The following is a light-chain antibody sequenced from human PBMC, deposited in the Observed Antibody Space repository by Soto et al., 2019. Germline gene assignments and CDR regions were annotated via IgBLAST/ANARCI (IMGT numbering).Light chain of an antibody. CDR3: QQLNSFPIT. Sequence: DIQLTQSPSFLSASVLDRVTIXCRASQGISSYLAWYQQKPGKAPKLLIYAASTLQSGVPSRFSGSGSGTEFTLTISSLQPEDFATYYCQQLNSFPITFGQGTRLEIK. CDR2: AAS. CDR1: QGISSY. V-gene: IGKV1-9*01. J-gene: IGKJ5*01.